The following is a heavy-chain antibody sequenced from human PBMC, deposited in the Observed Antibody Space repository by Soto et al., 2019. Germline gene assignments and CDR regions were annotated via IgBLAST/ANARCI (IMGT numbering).Heavy chain of an antibody. D-gene: IGHD3-22*01. CDR1: GGTFSSYA. V-gene: IGHV1-69*01. J-gene: IGHJ6*02. CDR2: IIPIFGTA. Sequence: QVQLVQSGAEVKKPGSSVKVSCKASGGTFSSYAISLVRQAPGQGLEWMGGIIPIFGTANYAQKFQGRVTITADESTSTAYMELSSLRSEDTAVYYCARTYDSSGYYQYYYYGMDVCGQGTTVTVS. CDR3: ARTYDSSGYYQYYYYGMDV.